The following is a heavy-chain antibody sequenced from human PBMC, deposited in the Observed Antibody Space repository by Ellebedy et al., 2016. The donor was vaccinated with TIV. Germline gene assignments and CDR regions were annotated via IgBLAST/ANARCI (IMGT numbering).Heavy chain of an antibody. Sequence: MPSETLSLTCTVSGGSISSYYWTWIRQPPGKGLEWIGYIFDSGSTNYTPSLKSRVTMSVDTSRNHFSLNLTSVTAADTAVYYCARRVGDYWGQGTLATVSS. CDR3: ARRVGDY. CDR2: IFDSGST. J-gene: IGHJ4*02. CDR1: GGSISSYY. V-gene: IGHV4-59*08.